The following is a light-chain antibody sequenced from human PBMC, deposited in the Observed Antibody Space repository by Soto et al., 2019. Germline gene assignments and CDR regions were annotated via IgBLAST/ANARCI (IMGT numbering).Light chain of an antibody. CDR3: SSFAGSIFYV. Sequence: QSLLTQHPSASGSAGQSVTISCTGTSSDVGGYNYVSWYQQHPGKAPKLMIYEVNKRPSGVPDRFSGSKSGNTASLTVSGLQAEDEADYFCSSFAGSIFYVFGTGTKVTVL. J-gene: IGLJ1*01. V-gene: IGLV2-8*01. CDR1: SSDVGGYNY. CDR2: EVN.